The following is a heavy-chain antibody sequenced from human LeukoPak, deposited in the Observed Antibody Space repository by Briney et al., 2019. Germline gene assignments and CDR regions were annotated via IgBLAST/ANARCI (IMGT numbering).Heavy chain of an antibody. D-gene: IGHD3-16*01. V-gene: IGHV3-15*01. CDR1: GFTFSNAR. CDR2: IKSKTDGGTT. Sequence: GGSLRLSCAASGFTFSNARMSWVRQSPGKALEWVGRIKSKTDGGTTDYAAPVKGRFTISRDDSKNTLYLQMNSLKTEDTAVYYCTTELGFMHRWGQGIMVTVSS. CDR3: TTELGFMHR. J-gene: IGHJ3*01.